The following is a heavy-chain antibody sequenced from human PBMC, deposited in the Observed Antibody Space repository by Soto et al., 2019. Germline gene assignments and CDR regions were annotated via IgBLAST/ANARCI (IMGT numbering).Heavy chain of an antibody. J-gene: IGHJ4*02. CDR1: GFTFSTYW. CDR3: ASAITSVGDTTKGDY. D-gene: IGHD1-26*01. V-gene: IGHV3-74*01. CDR2: ISSDGSVT. Sequence: VQLVESGGGLVQPGGSLRLSCAASGFTFSTYWMHWVRQAPGKGPVWVSRISSDGSVTDYAGSVKGRFTISRDNAKNTLYLQMNSLRAEDTAVYYCASAITSVGDTTKGDYWGQGTLVTVSS.